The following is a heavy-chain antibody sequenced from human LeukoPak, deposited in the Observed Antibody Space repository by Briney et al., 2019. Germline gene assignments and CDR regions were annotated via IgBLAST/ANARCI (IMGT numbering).Heavy chain of an antibody. CDR1: GFTVSSHH. CDR2: FYSGGRT. D-gene: IGHD4-17*01. V-gene: IGHV3-53*01. J-gene: IGHJ4*02. Sequence: AGGSLRLSCSASGFTVSSHHMTWVPQAPGKGLEGVSLFYSGGRTYYADSGKGRFTISRDNSKTTIYLQMNSLSAEDAAVYYCATRDSGDYPYFDYWGQGTLVTVSS. CDR3: ATRDSGDYPYFDY.